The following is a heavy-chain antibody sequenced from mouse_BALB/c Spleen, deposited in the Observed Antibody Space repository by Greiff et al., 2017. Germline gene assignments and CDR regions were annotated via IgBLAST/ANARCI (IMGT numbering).Heavy chain of an antibody. CDR1: GDSITSGY. V-gene: IGHV3-8*02. CDR2: ISYSGST. Sequence: ESGPSLVKPSQTLSLTCSVTGDSITSGYWNWIRKFPGNKLEYMGYISYSGSTYYNPSLKSRISITRDTSKNQYYLQLNSVTTEDTATYYCARYKPHASYYYDYAMDYWGQGTSVTVSS. CDR3: ARYKPHASYYYDYAMDY. J-gene: IGHJ4*01. D-gene: IGHD1-1*01.